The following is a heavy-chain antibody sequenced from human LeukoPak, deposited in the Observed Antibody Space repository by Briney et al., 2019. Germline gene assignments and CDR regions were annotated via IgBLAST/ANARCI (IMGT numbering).Heavy chain of an antibody. J-gene: IGHJ4*02. CDR1: GYSFNNYA. V-gene: IGHV1-3*01. Sequence: ASVKVSCKASGYSFNNYAMQWVRQAPGQRLEWMGWINCGNGKTKYSEKFQDTVTITRDTSATTAYMDLSSLRSEDTAVYYCARSMWYNRQFYFDYWGQGTLVTVSS. CDR2: INCGNGKT. D-gene: IGHD1-1*01. CDR3: ARSMWYNRQFYFDY.